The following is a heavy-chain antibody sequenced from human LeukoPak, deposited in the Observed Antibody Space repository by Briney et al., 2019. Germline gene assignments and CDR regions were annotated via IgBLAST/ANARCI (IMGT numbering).Heavy chain of an antibody. CDR1: GFTFTDFY. V-gene: IGHV3-11*06. Sequence: GGSLRPSCAASGFTFTDFYMSWIRQAPGKGLEWLSDISRSSTDTNYADSVKGRFTISRDNAKNSLFLQLNSLRAEDTAVYYCARKTYYYDSGSYSKSYYFDYWGQGTLVTVSS. CDR2: ISRSSTDT. CDR3: ARKTYYYDSGSYSKSYYFDY. J-gene: IGHJ4*02. D-gene: IGHD3-10*01.